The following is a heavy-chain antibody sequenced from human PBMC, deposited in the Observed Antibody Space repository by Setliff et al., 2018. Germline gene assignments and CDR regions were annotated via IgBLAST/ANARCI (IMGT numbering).Heavy chain of an antibody. D-gene: IGHD1-26*01. Sequence: TSETLSLTCTVSGGSISSGTYYWSWIRQPAGKGLEWIGRLHTSGSIDYNPSLKSRVTISVDTSKNQFSLRLRSVTAADTAVYFCARDNTMVGATDYWGLGTLVT. CDR3: ARDNTMVGATDY. J-gene: IGHJ4*02. V-gene: IGHV4-61*02. CDR1: GGSISSGTYY. CDR2: LHTSGSI.